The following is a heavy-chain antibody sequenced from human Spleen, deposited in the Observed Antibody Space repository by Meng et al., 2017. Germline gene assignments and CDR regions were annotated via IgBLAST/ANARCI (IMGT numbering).Heavy chain of an antibody. D-gene: IGHD6-13*01. CDR1: GLSFTDAW. V-gene: IGHV3-15*01. J-gene: IGHJ4*02. Sequence: GGSLRLSCAASGLSFTDAWMSWVRQAPGKGLEWVGRIKRNSDGGTIDYAARVKGRFTISRDESKNTLYLQMDSLITEDTAVYFCATGAAAADHWGQGTLVTVSS. CDR3: ATGAAAADH. CDR2: IKRNSDGGTI.